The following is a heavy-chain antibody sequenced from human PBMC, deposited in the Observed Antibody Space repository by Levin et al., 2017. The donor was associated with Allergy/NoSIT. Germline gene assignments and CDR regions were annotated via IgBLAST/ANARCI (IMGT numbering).Heavy chain of an antibody. D-gene: IGHD5-12*01. Sequence: GGSLRLSCAASGFTFSSYGMAWVRQTPGKGLEWVGAIVGSMDNTYYADSVKGRFTISRDNSKNTLYLQMDSLRADDTAVYHCVKRLEWLGYLQQWGQGTLVIVSS. CDR1: GFTFSSYG. CDR2: IVGSMDNT. J-gene: IGHJ1*01. CDR3: VKRLEWLGYLQQ. V-gene: IGHV3-23*01.